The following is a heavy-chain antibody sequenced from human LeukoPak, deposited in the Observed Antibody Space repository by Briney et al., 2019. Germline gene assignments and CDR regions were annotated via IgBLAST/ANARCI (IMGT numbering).Heavy chain of an antibody. Sequence: GGSLRLSCAASGFTFISYGMSWVRQAPVKGLEWVSIISGSGGSTYYADSVKGRFTISRDNSKNTLYLQMNSLRAEDTAVYYCAVCHWHSSGCRNDYWGQGTLVTVSS. CDR3: AVCHWHSSGCRNDY. CDR1: GFTFISYG. J-gene: IGHJ4*02. V-gene: IGHV3-23*01. CDR2: ISGSGGST. D-gene: IGHD6-19*01.